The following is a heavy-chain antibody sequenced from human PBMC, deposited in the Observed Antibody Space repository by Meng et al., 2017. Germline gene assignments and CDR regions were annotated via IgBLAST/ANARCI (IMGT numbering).Heavy chain of an antibody. CDR2: INSDGSST. D-gene: IGHD3-3*01. CDR3: ARDPRDFWSGYYISWFDP. CDR1: GFTFSSYW. Sequence: GGSLRLSCAASGFTFSSYWMHWVRQAPGKGLVGVSRINSDGSSTSYADSVKGRFTISRDNAKNTLYLQMNSLRAEDTAVYYCARDPRDFWSGYYISWFDPWGQGTLVTVSS. V-gene: IGHV3-74*01. J-gene: IGHJ5*02.